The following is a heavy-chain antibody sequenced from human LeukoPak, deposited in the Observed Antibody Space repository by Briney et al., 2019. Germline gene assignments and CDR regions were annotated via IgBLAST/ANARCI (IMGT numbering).Heavy chain of an antibody. V-gene: IGHV3-66*02. J-gene: IGHJ3*02. D-gene: IGHD3-22*01. CDR1: AFTVSSNY. CDR3: ARTGPHYYDSSGYYWYAFDI. CDR2: IYSGGST. Sequence: GGSLRLSCAASAFTVSSNYMNWVRQAPGKGLEWVSIIYSGGSTYYADSVKGRFTISRDISKNTLYLQMTSLRAEDTALCYCARTGPHYYDSSGYYWYAFDIWGQGTMVTVSS.